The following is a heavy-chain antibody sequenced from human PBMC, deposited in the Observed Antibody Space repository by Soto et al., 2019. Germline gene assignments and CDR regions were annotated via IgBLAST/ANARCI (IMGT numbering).Heavy chain of an antibody. D-gene: IGHD2-2*02. V-gene: IGHV1-18*04. CDR2: ISAYNGNT. CDR1: GYTFTSYG. J-gene: IGHJ6*02. CDR3: ARIPAAIVGGMDV. Sequence: AAVKVSCKASGYTFTSYGISWVRQAPGQGLEWMGWISAYNGNTSYAQKLRGRVTMTTDTSTSTAYMELRSLRSDDTAVYYCARIPAAIVGGMDVWGQGTTVTVSS.